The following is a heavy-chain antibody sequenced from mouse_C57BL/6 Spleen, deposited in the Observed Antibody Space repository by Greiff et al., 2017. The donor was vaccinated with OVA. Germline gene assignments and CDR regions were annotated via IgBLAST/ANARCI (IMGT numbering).Heavy chain of an antibody. V-gene: IGHV1-26*01. CDR2: INPNNGGT. D-gene: IGHD2-3*01. CDR3: ARVYDYDAMDY. CDR1: GYTFTDYY. Sequence: VQLQQSGPELVKPGASVKISCKASGYTFTDYYMNWVKQSHGKSLEWIGDINPNNGGTSYNQKFKGKATLTVDKSSSTAYMELRSLTSEDSAVYYCARVYDYDAMDYWGQGTSVTVSS. J-gene: IGHJ4*01.